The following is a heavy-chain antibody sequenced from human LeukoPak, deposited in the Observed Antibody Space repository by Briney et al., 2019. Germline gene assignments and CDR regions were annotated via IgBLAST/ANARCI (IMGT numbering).Heavy chain of an antibody. Sequence: GGSLRLSCAASGVTFSSYAMNWVRQAPGKGLEWVSSLHGNGDETHYADSVKGQFTISRDNSKATLYLQMNSLRADDTALYYCAAKRMAGTGYYFESWGQGTLVTVSS. CDR1: GVTFSSYA. CDR3: AAKRMAGTGYYFES. V-gene: IGHV3-23*01. J-gene: IGHJ4*02. CDR2: LHGNGDET. D-gene: IGHD6-19*01.